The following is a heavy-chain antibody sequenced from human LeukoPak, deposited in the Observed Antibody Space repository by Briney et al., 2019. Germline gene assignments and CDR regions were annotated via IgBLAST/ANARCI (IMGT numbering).Heavy chain of an antibody. Sequence: SETLSLTCAVYGGSFSGYYWSWIRQPPGKGLEWIGEINHSGSTNYNPSLKSRVTISVDTSKNQFSLKLSSVTAADTAVYYCARGGSGYYYDSSGYYHSGKPGALDYWGQGTLVTVSS. CDR2: INHSGST. CDR1: GGSFSGYY. CDR3: ARGGSGYYYDSSGYYHSGKPGALDY. V-gene: IGHV4-34*01. D-gene: IGHD3-22*01. J-gene: IGHJ4*02.